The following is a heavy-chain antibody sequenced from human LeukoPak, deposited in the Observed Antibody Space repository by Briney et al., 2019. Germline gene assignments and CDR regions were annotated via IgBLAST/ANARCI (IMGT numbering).Heavy chain of an antibody. CDR3: VLRTGAYDFFVN. Sequence: GESLKISCKGSGFKFTNYWIGWVRQTPGRGPECMGIIYPGDSDTRYSPSFQGQVAMSVDMSTDTAYLQWSSLRASDTAMYYCVLRTGAYDFFVNWGQGALVTVSS. CDR2: IYPGDSDT. D-gene: IGHD3/OR15-3a*01. CDR1: GFKFTNYW. J-gene: IGHJ4*01. V-gene: IGHV5-51*01.